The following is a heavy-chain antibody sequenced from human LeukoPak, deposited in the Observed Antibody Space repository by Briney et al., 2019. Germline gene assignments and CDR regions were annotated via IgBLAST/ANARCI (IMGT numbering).Heavy chain of an antibody. CDR3: ARGMLDYYGMDV. CDR1: GGSFSGYY. D-gene: IGHD3-10*02. J-gene: IGHJ6*02. CDR2: ISSSGSTI. V-gene: IGHV3-11*01. Sequence: KSSQTLSLTCAVYGGSFSGYYWSWIRQAPGKGLEWVSYISSSGSTIYYADSVKGRFTISRDNAKNSLYLQMNSLRAEDTAVYYCARGMLDYYGMDVWGQGTTVTVSS.